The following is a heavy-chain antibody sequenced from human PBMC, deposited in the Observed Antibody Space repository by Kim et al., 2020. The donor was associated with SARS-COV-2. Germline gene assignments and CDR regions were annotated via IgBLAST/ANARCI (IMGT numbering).Heavy chain of an antibody. J-gene: IGHJ4*02. Sequence: STSYAQKFQGRVTMTRDTSASTVYMELSSLRSEDTAVYYCATSGDSGGLGWGQGTLVTVSS. D-gene: IGHD5-12*01. CDR3: ATSGDSGGLG. CDR2: ST. V-gene: IGHV1-46*01.